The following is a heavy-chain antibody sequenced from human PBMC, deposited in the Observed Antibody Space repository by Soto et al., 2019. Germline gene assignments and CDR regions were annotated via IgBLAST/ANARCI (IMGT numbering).Heavy chain of an antibody. CDR1: GGTSSSYA. V-gene: IGHV1-69*01. CDR2: ISPILDTT. Sequence: QVQVVQSGAEVKKPGSSVRVSCKASGGTSSSYAITWMRQAPGQGLEWMGGISPILDTTDYAQKFQGRVTFTADESTSTVYMELSSLTSEDTAVYYCASGGTTVNRRFDFWGQGTLVNVSS. D-gene: IGHD4-4*01. CDR3: ASGGTTVNRRFDF. J-gene: IGHJ4*02.